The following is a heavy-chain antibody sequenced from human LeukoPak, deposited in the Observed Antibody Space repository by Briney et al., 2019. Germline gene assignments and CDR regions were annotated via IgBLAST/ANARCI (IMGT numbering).Heavy chain of an antibody. V-gene: IGHV3-23*01. D-gene: IGHD2-15*01. CDR2: VTGTSGGSTIAT. J-gene: IGHJ4*02. CDR3: SKDQASGYCRGGWCHDSPFDS. Sequence: GGSLRLSCAASGFTFSTYAMTWVRQAPGKGLEWVALVTGTSGGSTIATFYADSVKGRFTISRDNSNNTLFLQMSSLRDEDTAIYYCSKDQASGYCRGGWCHDSPFDSWGQGTLVTVSS. CDR1: GFTFSTYA.